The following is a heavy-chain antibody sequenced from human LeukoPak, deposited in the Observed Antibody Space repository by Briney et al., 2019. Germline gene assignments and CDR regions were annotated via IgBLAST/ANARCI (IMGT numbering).Heavy chain of an antibody. Sequence: PGGSLRLSCAASGFTFSSYWMHWVRQAPGKGLEWVAVISYDGSNKYYADSVKGRFTISRDNSKNTLYLQMNSLRAEDTAVYYCARDMGHSSGYQPYFDYWGQGTLVTVSS. CDR3: ARDMGHSSGYQPYFDY. D-gene: IGHD6-19*01. CDR1: GFTFSSYW. J-gene: IGHJ4*02. V-gene: IGHV3-30*03. CDR2: ISYDGSNK.